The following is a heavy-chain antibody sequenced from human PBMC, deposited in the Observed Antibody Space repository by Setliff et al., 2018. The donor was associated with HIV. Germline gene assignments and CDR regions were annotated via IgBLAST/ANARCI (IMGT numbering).Heavy chain of an antibody. CDR2: INHSGST. J-gene: IGHJ5*02. CDR1: GGSFSGYY. D-gene: IGHD3-22*01. CDR3: ARAISPQYYGSSGYYLA. Sequence: SETLSLTCAVYGGSFSGYYWSWFRQPPGKGLEWIGEINHSGSTNYNLSLKSRVTISVDTSKNQFSLKLRSVTAADTAVYYCARAISPQYYGSSGYYLAWGQGTLVTVS. V-gene: IGHV4-34*01.